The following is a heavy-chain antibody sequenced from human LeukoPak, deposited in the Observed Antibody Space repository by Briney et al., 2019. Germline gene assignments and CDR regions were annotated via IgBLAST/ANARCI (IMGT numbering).Heavy chain of an antibody. CDR3: ARDRLGGSCCTFYSMDV. D-gene: IGHD2-2*01. CDR1: GSTFSNYA. Sequence: PGGSLKLSCAASGSTFSNYAMTWVRQAPGKGLEWVPVISGSGGTTFYADSVKGRFTISRDNSKNTLYLEVNRLRAEDTAVYYCARDRLGGSCCTFYSMDVWGQGTTVTVSS. CDR2: ISGSGGTT. V-gene: IGHV3-23*01. J-gene: IGHJ6*02.